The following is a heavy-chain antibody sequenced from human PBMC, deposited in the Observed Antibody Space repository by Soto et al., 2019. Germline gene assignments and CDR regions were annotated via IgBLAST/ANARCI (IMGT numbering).Heavy chain of an antibody. CDR2: ISYDGSNK. CDR3: AKDRGSSWTDY. Sequence: PGGSLRLSCAASGFTFSSYGMHWVRQAPGKGLEWVAVISYDGSNKYYADSVKGRFTISRDNSKNTLYLQMNSLRAEDTAVYYCAKDRGSSWTDYWGQGTMVTVYS. CDR1: GFTFSSYG. D-gene: IGHD6-13*01. V-gene: IGHV3-30*18. J-gene: IGHJ4*02.